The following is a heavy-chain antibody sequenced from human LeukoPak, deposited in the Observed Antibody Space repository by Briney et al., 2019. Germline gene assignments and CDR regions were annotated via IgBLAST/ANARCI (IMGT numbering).Heavy chain of an antibody. J-gene: IGHJ4*02. CDR3: AREIEGRYFDWLSLMEIDY. D-gene: IGHD3-9*01. CDR2: IKQDGSEK. V-gene: IGHV3-7*01. CDR1: GFTFSSYW. Sequence: PGGSLRLSCAASGFTFSSYWMSWVRQAPGKGLEWVANIKQDGSEKYYVDSVKGRFTISRDNAKNSLYLQMNSLRAEDTAVYYCAREIEGRYFDWLSLMEIDYWGQGTLVTVSS.